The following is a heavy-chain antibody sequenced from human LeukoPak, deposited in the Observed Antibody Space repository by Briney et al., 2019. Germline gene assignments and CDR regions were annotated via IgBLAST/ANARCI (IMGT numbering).Heavy chain of an antibody. CDR3: ARGHGDDWLLYFDY. J-gene: IGHJ4*02. V-gene: IGHV4-30-2*01. CDR1: GGSISSGGYS. Sequence: ASETLSLTCAVSGGSISSGGYSWSWIRQPPGKGLEWIGYIYHSGSTYYNPSLKSRVTISVDRSKNQFSLKLSSVTAADTAVYYCARGHGDDWLLYFDYWGQGTLVTVSS. D-gene: IGHD3-9*01. CDR2: IYHSGST.